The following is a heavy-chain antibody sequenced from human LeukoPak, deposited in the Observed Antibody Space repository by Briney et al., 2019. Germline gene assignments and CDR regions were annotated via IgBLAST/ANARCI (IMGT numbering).Heavy chain of an antibody. Sequence: SVRVSCKASGGTFSSYAISWVRQAPGQGLEWMGRIIPILGIANYAQKFQGRVTITADKSTSTAYMELSSLRSEDTAVYYCASDLEWLLEDQRYYYYGMDVWGQGTTVTVSS. CDR3: ASDLEWLLEDQRYYYYGMDV. J-gene: IGHJ6*02. V-gene: IGHV1-69*04. CDR1: GGTFSSYA. D-gene: IGHD3-3*01. CDR2: IIPILGIA.